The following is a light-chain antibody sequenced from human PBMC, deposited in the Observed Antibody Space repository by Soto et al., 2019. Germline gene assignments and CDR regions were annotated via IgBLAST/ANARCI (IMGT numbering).Light chain of an antibody. CDR3: QQSLTMPIT. J-gene: IGKJ5*01. CDR2: SAS. V-gene: IGKV1-39*01. Sequence: DIQMTQSPASLSVSVGDRVTITCRASQSINNYLNWYLQRPGQAPKLLIRSASTLQRGVPSRFSGSGSRTEFTLTIADLQPDDFATYYCQQSLTMPITFGNGTRREIK. CDR1: QSINNY.